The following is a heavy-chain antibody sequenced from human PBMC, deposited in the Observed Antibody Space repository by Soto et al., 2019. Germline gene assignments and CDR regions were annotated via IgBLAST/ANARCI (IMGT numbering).Heavy chain of an antibody. J-gene: IGHJ1*01. CDR1: GYTFTSYY. D-gene: IGHD1-1*01. Sequence: ASVKVSCKASGYTFTSYYMHWVRQAPGQGLEWMGIINPSGGSTSYAQKFQGRVTMTRDTSTSTVYMELSSLRSEDTAVYYCAGPERTGPVGTFQHGGQGTWFTVS. CDR3: AGPERTGPVGTFQH. CDR2: INPSGGST. V-gene: IGHV1-46*01.